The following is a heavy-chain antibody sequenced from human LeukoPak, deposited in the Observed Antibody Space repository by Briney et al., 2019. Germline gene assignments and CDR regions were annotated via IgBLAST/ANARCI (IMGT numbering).Heavy chain of an antibody. Sequence: PGGSLRLSCAASGLTFSSYAMHWVRQAPGKGLEWVSLIWYDGSNKYYADSVKGRFTISRDNAKNLLFLQMNGLRAEDTALYYCARGRSITLLRGVAMSDGFDIWGQGAMVAVSS. CDR3: ARGRSITLLRGVAMSDGFDI. CDR1: GLTFSSYA. V-gene: IGHV3-33*01. CDR2: IWYDGSNK. J-gene: IGHJ3*02. D-gene: IGHD3-10*01.